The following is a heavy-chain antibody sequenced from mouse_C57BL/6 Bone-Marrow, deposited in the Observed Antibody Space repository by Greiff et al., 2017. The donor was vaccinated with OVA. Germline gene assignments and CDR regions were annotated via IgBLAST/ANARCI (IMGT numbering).Heavy chain of an antibody. V-gene: IGHV1-81*01. CDR3: ERLDYGSREDWYFDV. CDR2: IYPRSGNT. CDR1: GYTFTSYG. D-gene: IGHD1-1*01. Sequence: QVQLQQSGAELARPGASVKLSCKASGYTFTSYGISWVKQRTGQGLEWIGEIYPRSGNTYYNEKFKGKATLTADKSSSTAYMELRSLTSEDSAVYCCERLDYGSREDWYFDVWGTGTTVTVSS. J-gene: IGHJ1*03.